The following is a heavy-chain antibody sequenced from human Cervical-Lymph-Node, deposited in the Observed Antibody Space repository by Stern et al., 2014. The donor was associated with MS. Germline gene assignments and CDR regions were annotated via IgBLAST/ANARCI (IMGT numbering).Heavy chain of an antibody. CDR3: VLPSTVTTAAFDV. CDR1: GGTFTSFS. J-gene: IGHJ3*01. D-gene: IGHD4-17*01. Sequence: QVQLVESGAEVKKPGSPVKVSCKASGGTFTSFSINWVRQVPGQSLEWMGGIIPIFDTPNFAQKFQGRVTITADSSTSTVYMALNSLRSDDTAVYYCVLPSTVTTAAFDVWGRGTMVTVSS. V-gene: IGHV1-69*06. CDR2: IIPIFDTP.